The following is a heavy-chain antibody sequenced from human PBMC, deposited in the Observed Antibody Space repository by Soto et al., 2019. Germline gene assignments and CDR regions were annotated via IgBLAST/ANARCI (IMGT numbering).Heavy chain of an antibody. Sequence: GGSLRLSCSASGFTFSSYAMSWVRQAPGKGLQWVSAIGGGGDTYYADSVKGRFTISRDNSKNTLYLQVNSLRAEDTAVYYCAKARCSGNSCYVPDYWGHGSLVTVSS. J-gene: IGHJ4*01. CDR2: IGGGGDT. D-gene: IGHD2-15*01. V-gene: IGHV3-23*01. CDR3: AKARCSGNSCYVPDY. CDR1: GFTFSSYA.